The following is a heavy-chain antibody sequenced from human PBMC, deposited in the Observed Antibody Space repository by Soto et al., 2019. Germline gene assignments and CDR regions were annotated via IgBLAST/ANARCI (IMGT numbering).Heavy chain of an antibody. D-gene: IGHD3-10*01. CDR2: IKQDGSEK. Sequence: PGGSLRLSCAASGFTFSSYWMSWVRQAPGKGLEWVANIKQDGSEKYYVDSVKGRFTISRDNAKNSLYLQMNSLRAEDTAVYYCASYGSGGYYGMVDYWGQGTLVTVSS. V-gene: IGHV3-7*01. CDR1: GFTFSSYW. J-gene: IGHJ4*02. CDR3: ASYGSGGYYGMVDY.